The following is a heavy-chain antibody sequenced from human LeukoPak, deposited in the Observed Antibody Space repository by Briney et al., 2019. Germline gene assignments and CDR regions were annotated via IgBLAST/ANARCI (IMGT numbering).Heavy chain of an antibody. D-gene: IGHD6-13*01. V-gene: IGHV3-30-3*01. Sequence: GGSLRLSCAASGFTFSSYAMHWVRQAPGKGLEWVAVISYDGSNKYYADSVKGRFTISRDNSKNTLYLQMNSLRAEDTAVYYCAREASRQQLANRGGRFDPWGQGTLVTVSS. CDR3: AREASRQQLANRGGRFDP. CDR2: ISYDGSNK. J-gene: IGHJ5*02. CDR1: GFTFSSYA.